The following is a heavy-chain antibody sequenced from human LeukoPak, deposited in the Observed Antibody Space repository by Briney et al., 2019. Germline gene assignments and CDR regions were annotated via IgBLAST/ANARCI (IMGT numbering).Heavy chain of an antibody. V-gene: IGHV4-30-4*08. CDR3: ARERWFGELLFDY. J-gene: IGHJ4*02. CDR2: IYYSGST. Sequence: SETLSLTCTVSGGSISSGDYYWSWIRQPPGKGLEWIGYIYYSGSTYYNPSLKSRVTMSVDTSKNQFSLKLSSVTAADTAVYYCARERWFGELLFDYWGQGTLVTVSS. CDR1: GGSISSGDYY. D-gene: IGHD3-10*01.